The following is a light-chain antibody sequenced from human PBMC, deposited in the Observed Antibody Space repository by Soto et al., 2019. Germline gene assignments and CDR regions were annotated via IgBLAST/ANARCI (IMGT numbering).Light chain of an antibody. J-gene: IGKJ1*01. V-gene: IGKV1-39*01. CDR2: AAS. CDR1: QSISFY. CDR3: QQSYSTPRT. Sequence: DIQMTQSRSSLSASEGDRVTITCRASQSISFYLNWYQQKPGKAPKLLIYAASSLQSGVPSRFSGSGSGTDFTLTVSSLQPEDFATYFCQQSYSTPRTFGQGTKVEVK.